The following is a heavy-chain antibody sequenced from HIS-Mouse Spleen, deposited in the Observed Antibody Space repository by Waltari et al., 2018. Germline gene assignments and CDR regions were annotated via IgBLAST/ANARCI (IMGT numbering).Heavy chain of an antibody. CDR2: IKKDGSEK. CDR3: AREGDSGSYFDY. D-gene: IGHD1-26*01. Sequence: EVQLVESGGGLVQPGGSLRLSCAASGFTFSSYWMSWVRQAPGKGLGWVANIKKDGSEKYYVDSVKGRFTISRDNAKNSLYLQMNSLRAEDTAVYYCAREGDSGSYFDYWGQGTLVTVSS. V-gene: IGHV3-7*01. J-gene: IGHJ4*02. CDR1: GFTFSSYW.